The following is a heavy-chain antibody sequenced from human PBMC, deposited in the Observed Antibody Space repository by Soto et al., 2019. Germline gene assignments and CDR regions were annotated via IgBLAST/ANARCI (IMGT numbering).Heavy chain of an antibody. J-gene: IGHJ6*02. CDR1: GGSISSYY. D-gene: IGHD3-10*01. V-gene: IGHV4-59*08. CDR3: ARQGFGPLHGLVDV. Sequence: QVQLQESGPGLVKPSETLSLSCTVSGGSISSYYWSWFRQSPGKRMEWIGYVHHSWGSSYNPSLQSRVARSLDTSKSQFSLKVPSVTATDTAVYYCARQGFGPLHGLVDVWGQGTTVTVSS. CDR2: VHHSWGS.